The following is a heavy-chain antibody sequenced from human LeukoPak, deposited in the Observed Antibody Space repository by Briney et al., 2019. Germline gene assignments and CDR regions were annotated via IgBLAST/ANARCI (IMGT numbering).Heavy chain of an antibody. CDR1: GGSISSYY. J-gene: IGHJ5*02. V-gene: IGHV4-59*01. Sequence: PSETLSLTCTVSGGSISSYYWSWIRQPPGKGLEWIGYIYYSGSTNYNPPLKSRVTISVDTSKNQFSLKLSSVTAADTAVYYCARGSLWFDPWGQGTLVTVSS. CDR3: ARGSLWFDP. CDR2: IYYSGST. D-gene: IGHD3-10*01.